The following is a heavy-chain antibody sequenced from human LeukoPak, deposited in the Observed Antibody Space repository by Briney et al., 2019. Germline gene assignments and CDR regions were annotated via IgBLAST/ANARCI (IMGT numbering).Heavy chain of an antibody. J-gene: IGHJ4*02. CDR3: ARISEQFDFDY. CDR2: IYYSGST. V-gene: IGHV4-39*07. D-gene: IGHD6-6*01. CDR1: GGSISSSSYY. Sequence: SETLSLTCTVSGGSISSSSYYWGWIHQPPGKGLEWIGSIYYSGSTYYNPSLKSRVTISVDTSKNQFSLKLSSVTAADTAVYYCARISEQFDFDYWGQGTLVTVSS.